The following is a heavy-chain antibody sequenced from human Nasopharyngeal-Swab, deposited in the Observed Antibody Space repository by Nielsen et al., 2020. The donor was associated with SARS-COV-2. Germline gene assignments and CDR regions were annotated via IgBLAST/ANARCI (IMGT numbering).Heavy chain of an antibody. J-gene: IGHJ4*02. V-gene: IGHV5-51*01. CDR2: IYPGDSDT. CDR3: ARQVSTSWYY. Sequence: KVSCKGAAYSFTSYWNGWVRQMPGKGLEWMGIIYPGDSDTRYSPSFQGQVTISADKSISTAYLQWSSLKASDTAMYYCARQVSTSWYYWGQGTLVTVSS. CDR1: AYSFTSYW. D-gene: IGHD6-13*01.